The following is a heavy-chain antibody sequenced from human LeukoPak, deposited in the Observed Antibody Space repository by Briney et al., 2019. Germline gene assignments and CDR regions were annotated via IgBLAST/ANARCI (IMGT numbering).Heavy chain of an antibody. CDR2: ILYSGKT. CDR3: AKETVVVPADDWFGP. Sequence: TSETLSRNCSVSGGSINGDYWSWIRQTPGKGLEGIGYILYSGKTSYNPSLKERVTMSVDTPKHQFSLRLASVAAADTAGYYCAKETVVVPADDWFGPWGQGSQVSVCS. J-gene: IGHJ5*02. D-gene: IGHD2-21*01. CDR1: GGSINGDY. V-gene: IGHV4-59*01.